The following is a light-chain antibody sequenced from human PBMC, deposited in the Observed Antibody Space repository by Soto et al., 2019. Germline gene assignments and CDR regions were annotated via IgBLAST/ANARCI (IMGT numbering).Light chain of an antibody. CDR1: QSISSW. CDR2: DAS. V-gene: IGKV1-5*01. CDR3: QQYSSYWT. Sequence: DIQMTQSPSTLSASVGDRVTITCRASQSISSWLAWYQQKPGKAPKFLIYDASNLESGVPSRFSGSGSGAEFTLAISSLQPDDLATYYCQQYSSYWTFGQGTKVDIK. J-gene: IGKJ1*01.